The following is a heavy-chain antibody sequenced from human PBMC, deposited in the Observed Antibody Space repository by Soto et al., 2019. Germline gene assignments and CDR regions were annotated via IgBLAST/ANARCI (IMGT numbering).Heavy chain of an antibody. Sequence: QVQLQESGPGLVKPSQTLSLTCTVSGGSISSGGYYWSWIRQHPGKGLEWIGYIYYSGSTYYNPSLKSRVTISVDPSKNQFSLKLSSVTAADTAVYYCARDEGPGRAAAGMVYAFDIWGQGTMVTVSS. CDR2: IYYSGST. V-gene: IGHV4-31*03. J-gene: IGHJ3*02. CDR3: ARDEGPGRAAAGMVYAFDI. CDR1: GGSISSGGYY. D-gene: IGHD6-13*01.